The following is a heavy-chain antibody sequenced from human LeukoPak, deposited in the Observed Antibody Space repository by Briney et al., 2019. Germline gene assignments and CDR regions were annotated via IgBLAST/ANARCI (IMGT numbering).Heavy chain of an antibody. CDR1: GFTFRSYA. V-gene: IGHV3-23*01. Sequence: GGSLRLSCTASGFTFRSYAMSWVRQTPGKGLEWVSSISASGTQTYYADSVKGRFTVSRDNSQNTVYLQMNSLRAEDTALYYCAKEKIVALTPEYWGQGTLVTVSS. D-gene: IGHD5-12*01. CDR2: ISASGTQT. J-gene: IGHJ4*02. CDR3: AKEKIVALTPEY.